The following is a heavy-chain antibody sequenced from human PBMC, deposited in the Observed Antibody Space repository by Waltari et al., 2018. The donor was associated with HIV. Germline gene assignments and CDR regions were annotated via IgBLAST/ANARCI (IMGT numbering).Heavy chain of an antibody. CDR1: GYTSTSYS. CDR2: INAGNGNT. J-gene: IGHJ6*02. V-gene: IGHV1-3*01. Sequence: QVQLVQPGAEAKKPGASVKVSCTASGYTSTSYSMHWVRQAPGRRFEWLGWINAGNGNTKYSQKMQGRVTITRDTSASTAYMELTSLRSEDTAVYYCAREKNIPEKYHGMDVWGQGTTVTVSS. CDR3: AREKNIPEKYHGMDV.